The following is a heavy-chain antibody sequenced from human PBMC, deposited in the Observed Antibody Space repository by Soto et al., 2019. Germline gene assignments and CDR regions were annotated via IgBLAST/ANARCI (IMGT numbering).Heavy chain of an antibody. J-gene: IGHJ6*02. D-gene: IGHD3-9*01. CDR1: GFTFSSYA. CDR2: ISGSGGST. V-gene: IGHV3-23*01. Sequence: GGSLRLSCAASGFTFSSYAMIWVGQAPGKGLEWVSAISGSGGSTYYADSVKGRFTISRDNSKNTLYLQMNSLRAEDTAVYYCANLYYDILTGYTAPRYYYGMDVWGQGTTVTVSS. CDR3: ANLYYDILTGYTAPRYYYGMDV.